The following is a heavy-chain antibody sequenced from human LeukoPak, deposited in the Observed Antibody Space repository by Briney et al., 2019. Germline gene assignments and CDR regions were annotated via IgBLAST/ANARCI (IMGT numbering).Heavy chain of an antibody. J-gene: IGHJ3*02. D-gene: IGHD2-15*01. V-gene: IGHV3-15*01. Sequence: GGSLRLSCAASGFTFSSYSMSWVRQAPGKGLEWVGRIKSKTDGGTTDYAAPVKGRFTISRDDSKNTLYLQMNSLKTEDTAVYYCTTDHHCSGGSCYSDHDAFDIWGQGTMVTVSS. CDR2: IKSKTDGGTT. CDR1: GFTFSSYS. CDR3: TTDHHCSGGSCYSDHDAFDI.